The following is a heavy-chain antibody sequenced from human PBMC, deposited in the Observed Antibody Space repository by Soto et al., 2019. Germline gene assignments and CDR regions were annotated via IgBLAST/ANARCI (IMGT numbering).Heavy chain of an antibody. CDR2: INHSGST. D-gene: IGHD3-10*01. J-gene: IGHJ4*02. V-gene: IGHV4-34*01. CDR1: GGSFSGYY. CDR3: ARVLRYGYGSGLYYFDY. Sequence: SETLSLTCAVYGGSFSGYYWSWIRQPPGKGLEWIGEINHSGSTNYNPSLKSRVTISVDTSKNQFSLKLSSVTAADTAVYYCARVLRYGYGSGLYYFDYWRQGTLVTVSS.